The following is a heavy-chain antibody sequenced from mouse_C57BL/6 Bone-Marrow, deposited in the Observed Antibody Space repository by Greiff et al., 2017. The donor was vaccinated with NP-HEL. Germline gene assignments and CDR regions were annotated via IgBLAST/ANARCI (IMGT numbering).Heavy chain of an antibody. D-gene: IGHD1-1*01. J-gene: IGHJ2*01. CDR3: ASPITTVVAPDY. V-gene: IGHV1-50*01. Sequence: QVQLQHPGAELVKPGASVKLSCKASGYTFTSYWRQGVNKRPGKGLEWIGEIDPSVCYPNYNQKFKGKATLTVDTSSSTAYMQLSSLTSEDSAVYYCASPITTVVAPDYWGQGTTLTVSS. CDR1: GYTFTSYW. CDR2: IDPSVCYP.